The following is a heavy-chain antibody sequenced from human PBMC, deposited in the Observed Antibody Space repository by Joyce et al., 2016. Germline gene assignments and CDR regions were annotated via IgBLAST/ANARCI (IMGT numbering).Heavy chain of an antibody. J-gene: IGHJ4*02. Sequence: QLLLQESGPGLVKTSQTLSLTCAVSGDSFTTGGYAWNWIRQPPGKGLEWMGDIYHRGNTHCTPSLQSRVTISLDRSKSQFSLKLSSVTAADTAVYYCARAPRGPGYFDSWGQGTLVTVSS. D-gene: IGHD3-10*01. CDR3: ARAPRGPGYFDS. CDR2: IYHRGNT. V-gene: IGHV4-30-2*01. CDR1: GDSFTTGGYA.